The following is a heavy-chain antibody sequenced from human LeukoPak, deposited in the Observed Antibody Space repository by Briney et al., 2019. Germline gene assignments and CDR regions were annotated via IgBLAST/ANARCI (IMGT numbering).Heavy chain of an antibody. CDR2: ISGSGGST. CDR3: AKGHADSSGYYYFDS. Sequence: GGSLRLSCAASGFTFSSYWMSWVRQTPVKGLEWVSVISGSGGSTYYADSVKGRLTISRDNSKNMLYLQMNSLRVEDTAVYYCAKGHADSSGYYYFDSWGQGTLVTVSS. CDR1: GFTFSSYW. D-gene: IGHD3-22*01. V-gene: IGHV3-23*01. J-gene: IGHJ4*02.